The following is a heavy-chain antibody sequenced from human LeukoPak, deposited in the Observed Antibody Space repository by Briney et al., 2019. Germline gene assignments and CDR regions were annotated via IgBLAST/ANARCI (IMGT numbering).Heavy chain of an antibody. Sequence: GSLRLSCAASEFTFSSYAMSWVRQAPGKGLEWVSTISGSGGITYYADSVKGRFTISRDNSKNTLYLQMNSLRAEDTAVYYCAKFSDSSGYYSWDCWGQGTLVTVSS. J-gene: IGHJ4*02. D-gene: IGHD3-22*01. CDR2: ISGSGGIT. V-gene: IGHV3-23*01. CDR1: EFTFSSYA. CDR3: AKFSDSSGYYSWDC.